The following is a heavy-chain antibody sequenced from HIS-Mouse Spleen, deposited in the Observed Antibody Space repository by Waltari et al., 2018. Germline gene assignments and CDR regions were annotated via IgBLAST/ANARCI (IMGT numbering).Heavy chain of an antibody. D-gene: IGHD6-13*01. CDR2: IYYSGAA. Sequence: QLQLQESGPGLVKPSETLSLTCTVSGGSISSSSYYWGWIRQPPGKGLGWIGSIYYSGAALYTPSLTSRVTISVDTSKNPFSLELSSVTAADTAVYYCAREIPYSSSWYDWYFDLWGRGTLVTVSS. CDR3: AREIPYSSSWYDWYFDL. CDR1: GGSISSSSYY. J-gene: IGHJ2*01. V-gene: IGHV4-39*07.